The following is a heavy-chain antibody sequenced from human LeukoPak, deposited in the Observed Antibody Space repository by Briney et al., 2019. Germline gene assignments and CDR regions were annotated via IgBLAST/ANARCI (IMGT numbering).Heavy chain of an antibody. D-gene: IGHD3-16*02. J-gene: IGHJ3*02. CDR2: INHSGST. CDR3: ARERLQPYDYIWGSYRYTGHDAFDI. V-gene: IGHV4-34*01. Sequence: SETLSLTCAVYGGSFSGYYWSWIRQPPGKGLEWIGEINHSGSTNYNPSLKSRVTISVGTSKNQFSLKLSSVTAADTAVYYCARERLQPYDYIWGSYRYTGHDAFDIWGQGTMVTVSS. CDR1: GGSFSGYY.